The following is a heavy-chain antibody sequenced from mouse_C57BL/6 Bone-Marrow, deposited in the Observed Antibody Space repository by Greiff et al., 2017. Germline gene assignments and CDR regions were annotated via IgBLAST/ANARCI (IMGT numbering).Heavy chain of an antibody. CDR1: GFNIKDDC. V-gene: IGHV14-4*01. J-gene: IGHJ2*01. D-gene: IGHD1-2*01. Sequence: DVHLQQSGAELVRPGASVKLSCTASGFNIKDDCMHWVKQRPEQGLEWIGWIDPENGDTEYTSKFQGKATITADTSSNTAYLQLSSLTSEDTAVYYCTTDTTALMDYWGQGTTLTVSS. CDR2: IDPENGDT. CDR3: TTDTTALMDY.